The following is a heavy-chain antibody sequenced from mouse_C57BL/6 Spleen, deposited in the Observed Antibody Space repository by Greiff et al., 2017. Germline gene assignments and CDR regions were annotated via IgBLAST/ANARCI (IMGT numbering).Heavy chain of an antibody. V-gene: IGHV1-55*01. CDR3: ARGNYYGSSYEYFDV. CDR1: GYTFTSYW. CDR2: IYPGSGST. J-gene: IGHJ1*03. Sequence: QVQLQQPGAELVKPGASVKLSCKASGYTFTSYWITWVKQRPGQGLEWIGDIYPGSGSTNYNEKFKSKATLTVDTSSSTAYMQLSSLTSEDSAVYYWARGNYYGSSYEYFDVWGTGTTVTVSS. D-gene: IGHD1-1*01.